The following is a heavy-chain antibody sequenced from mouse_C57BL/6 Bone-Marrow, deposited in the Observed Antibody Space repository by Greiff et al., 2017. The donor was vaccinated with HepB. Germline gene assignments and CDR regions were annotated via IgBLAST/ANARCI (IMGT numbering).Heavy chain of an antibody. V-gene: IGHV1-54*01. J-gene: IGHJ2*01. CDR2: INPGSGGT. CDR1: GYAFTNYL. Sequence: VQLQQSGAELVRPGTSVKVSCKASGYAFTNYLIEWVKQSPGQCLEWIGVINPGSGGTNYNEKFKGKATLTEDKSSSTAYIQLSSLTSEDSAVYFCARSPLYFDYWGQGTTLTVSS. CDR3: ARSPLYFDY.